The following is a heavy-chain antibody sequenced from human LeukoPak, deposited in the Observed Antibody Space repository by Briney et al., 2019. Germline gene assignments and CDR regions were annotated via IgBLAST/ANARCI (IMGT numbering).Heavy chain of an antibody. J-gene: IGHJ3*02. Sequence: GASVKVSCKASGYTFTSYYMHWVRQAPGQGLEWMGIISPSGGSTSYAQKFQGRVTMTRDMSTSTVYMELSSLRSEDTAVYYCARDSRITMIVAPGKDAFDIWGQGTMVTVSS. CDR2: ISPSGGST. D-gene: IGHD3-22*01. V-gene: IGHV1-46*01. CDR1: GYTFTSYY. CDR3: ARDSRITMIVAPGKDAFDI.